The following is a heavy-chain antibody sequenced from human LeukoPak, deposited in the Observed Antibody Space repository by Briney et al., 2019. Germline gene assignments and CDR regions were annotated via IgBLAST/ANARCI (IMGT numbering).Heavy chain of an antibody. D-gene: IGHD2-2*01. V-gene: IGHV3-48*01. Sequence: GGSLRLSCAASGFTFSSYSMNWVRQAPGKGLEWVSYISSSSSTIYYADSVKGRFTISRDNAKNSLYLQMNSLRAEDTAVYYCARDGAGDIVVVPAAIIGNNWFDPWGQGTLVTVSS. CDR3: ARDGAGDIVVVPAAIIGNNWFDP. CDR2: ISSSSSTI. CDR1: GFTFSSYS. J-gene: IGHJ5*02.